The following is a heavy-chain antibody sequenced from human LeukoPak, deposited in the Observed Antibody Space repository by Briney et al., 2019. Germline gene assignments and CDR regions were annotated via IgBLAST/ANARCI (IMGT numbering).Heavy chain of an antibody. J-gene: IGHJ4*02. Sequence: TGGSLRLSCVASGFTFSTYWMSWVRQAPDKGLEWVAVISSDGSNKYYADSVKGRFTISRDNSKNTLYLQMNSLRAEDTAVYYCARQGSAHGTPIDYWGQGTLVTVSS. D-gene: IGHD1-14*01. CDR3: ARQGSAHGTPIDY. V-gene: IGHV3-30-3*01. CDR1: GFTFSTYW. CDR2: ISSDGSNK.